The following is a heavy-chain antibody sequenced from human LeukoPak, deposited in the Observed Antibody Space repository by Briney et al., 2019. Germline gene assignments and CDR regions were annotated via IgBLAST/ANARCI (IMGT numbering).Heavy chain of an antibody. CDR3: ARGTTYYYDSSGYQYFDY. Sequence: PSETLSLTCTVSGGSISSYYWSWIRQPPGKGLEWIGYIYYSGSTNYNPSLKSRVTISVDTSKNQFSLKLSSVTAADTAVYYCARGTTYYYDSSGYQYFDYWGQGTLVTVSS. V-gene: IGHV4-59*08. CDR2: IYYSGST. D-gene: IGHD3-22*01. J-gene: IGHJ4*02. CDR1: GGSISSYY.